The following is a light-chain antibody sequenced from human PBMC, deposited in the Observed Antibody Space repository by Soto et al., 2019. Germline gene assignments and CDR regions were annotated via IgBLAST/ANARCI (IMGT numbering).Light chain of an antibody. CDR2: DAS. J-gene: IGKJ1*01. CDR1: QSISSW. CDR3: QQYNSYRT. V-gene: IGKV1-5*01. Sequence: DTQLNQSPSFLSASVGDRVTITCRASQSISSWLAWYHQKPGKAPKLLIYDASSLEGGVPSRSSGSGSGTEFTLTISSLQPDDFATYYCQQYNSYRTFGQGTKVDIK.